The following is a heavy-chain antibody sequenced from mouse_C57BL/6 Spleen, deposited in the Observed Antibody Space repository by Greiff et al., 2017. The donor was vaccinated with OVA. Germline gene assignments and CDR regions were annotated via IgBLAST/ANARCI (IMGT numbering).Heavy chain of an antibody. CDR3: ARRGAMDD. V-gene: IGHV7-3*01. Sequence: EVQGVESGGGLVQPGGSLSLSCAASGFTFTDYYMSWVRQPPGKALEWLGFIRNKANGYTTEYSASVKGRFTIARDNSQSILCLQMNALRAADSATCYCARRGAMDDWGPGTSVTVSS. J-gene: IGHJ4*01. CDR1: GFTFTDYY. CDR2: IRNKANGYTT.